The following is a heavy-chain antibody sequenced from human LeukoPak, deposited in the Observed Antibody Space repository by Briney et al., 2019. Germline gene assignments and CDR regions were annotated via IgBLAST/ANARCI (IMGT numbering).Heavy chain of an antibody. CDR1: GFTFSSYA. CDR2: ISSNGGST. J-gene: IGHJ4*02. V-gene: IGHV3-64*01. Sequence: GGPLRLSCAASGFTFSSYAMHWVRQAPGKGLEYVSAISSNGGSTYYANSVKGRFTISRDNSKNTLYLQMGSLRAEDMAVYYCARSSGSGKRYFDYWGQGTLVTVSS. CDR3: ARSSGSGKRYFDY. D-gene: IGHD3-10*01.